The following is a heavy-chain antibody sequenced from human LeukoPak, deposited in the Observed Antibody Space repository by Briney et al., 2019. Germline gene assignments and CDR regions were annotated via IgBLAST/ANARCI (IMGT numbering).Heavy chain of an antibody. CDR3: ASSRGYSSGWKTDYFDY. CDR2: IIPIFGTA. CDR1: GGTFSSYA. V-gene: IGHV1-69*05. J-gene: IGHJ4*02. Sequence: ASVKVSCKASGGTFSSYAISWVRQAPGQGREWMGGIIPIFGTANYAQKFQGRVTITTDESTSTAYMELSSLRSEDTAVYYCASSRGYSSGWKTDYFDYWGQGTLVTVSS. D-gene: IGHD6-19*01.